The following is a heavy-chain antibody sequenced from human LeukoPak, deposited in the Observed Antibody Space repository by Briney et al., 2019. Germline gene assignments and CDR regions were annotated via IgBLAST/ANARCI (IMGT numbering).Heavy chain of an antibody. J-gene: IGHJ4*02. CDR1: EFTFSAYW. CDR3: ARAVPSTYYYDSSGYPDY. D-gene: IGHD3-22*01. CDR2: IRGDGSMT. V-gene: IGHV3-74*01. Sequence: GGSLRLSCAASEFTFSAYWMHWVRQAPGKGLVWVSRIRGDGSMTNYADSVKGRFTISRDNAKNSLYLQMNSLRAEDTAVYYCARAVPSTYYYDSSGYPDYWGQGTLVTVSS.